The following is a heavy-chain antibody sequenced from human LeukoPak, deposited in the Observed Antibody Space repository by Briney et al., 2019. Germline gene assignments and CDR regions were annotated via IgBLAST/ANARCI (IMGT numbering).Heavy chain of an antibody. CDR1: GYTFTGYY. D-gene: IGHD3-3*01. Sequence: ASVKVSCKASGYTFTGYYMHWVRQAPGQGLEWMGWINPNSGGTNYAQKFQGRVTMTRDTSISTAYMELSRLRSDDTAVYYCASYYDFWSGTVRIDHWGQGTLVTVSS. V-gene: IGHV1-2*02. CDR2: INPNSGGT. CDR3: ASYYDFWSGTVRIDH. J-gene: IGHJ4*02.